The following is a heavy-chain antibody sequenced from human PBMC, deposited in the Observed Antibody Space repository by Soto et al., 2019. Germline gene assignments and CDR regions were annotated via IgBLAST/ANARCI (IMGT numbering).Heavy chain of an antibody. CDR3: ARGGLLRYFDWLFNFDY. CDR2: INPNSGGT. D-gene: IGHD3-9*01. J-gene: IGHJ4*02. CDR1: GYTFTGYY. V-gene: IGHV1-2*04. Sequence: ASVKVSCKASGYTFTGYYMHWVRQAPGQGLEWMGWINPNSGGTNYAQKFQGWVTMTRDTSISTAYMELSRLRSDDTAVYYCARGGLLRYFDWLFNFDYWGQGTLDTVSS.